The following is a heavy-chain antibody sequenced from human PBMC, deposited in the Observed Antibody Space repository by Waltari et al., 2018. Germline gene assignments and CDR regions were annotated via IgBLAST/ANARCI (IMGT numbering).Heavy chain of an antibody. CDR2: ISVAATTI. Sequence: EVQLVESGGGLVQPGGSLRLSCAASGFTFSTYSMNWVRQTPGKGVALVAYISVAATTIYDADSVKGRFTISRDNAKNSLYLQMNSLRAEDTAVYYCARGGGLGELSANFDYWGQGTLVTVSS. J-gene: IGHJ4*02. CDR3: ARGGGLGELSANFDY. D-gene: IGHD3-16*02. CDR1: GFTFSTYS. V-gene: IGHV3-48*04.